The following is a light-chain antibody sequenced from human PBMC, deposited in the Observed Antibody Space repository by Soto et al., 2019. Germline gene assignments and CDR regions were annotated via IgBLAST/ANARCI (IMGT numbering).Light chain of an antibody. V-gene: IGKV3-15*01. CDR2: GAS. Sequence: EIVMTQSPATLSVSPGERATLSCSSSQSVSSNLAWYQQKPGQAPRLLIYGASTRATGIPARFSGSGSGTEFTLTISSLQSEDFAVYYCQQYNNWPRGTFGGGTKVDI. CDR3: QQYNNWPRGT. J-gene: IGKJ4*01. CDR1: QSVSSN.